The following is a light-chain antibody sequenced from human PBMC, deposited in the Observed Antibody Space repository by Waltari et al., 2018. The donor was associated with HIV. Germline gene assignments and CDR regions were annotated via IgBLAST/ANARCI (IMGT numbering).Light chain of an antibody. V-gene: IGLV1-40*01. CDR3: QSYDSSLSGVV. CDR2: ANI. Sequence: GQEVTISCTGSSSNIGAGYHVHWYQQVPGTAPKLLISANINRPSGVPDRFSGSKSGTSASLAITGLQAEDEADYYCQSYDSSLSGVVFGGGTKLTVL. CDR1: SSNIGAGYH. J-gene: IGLJ2*01.